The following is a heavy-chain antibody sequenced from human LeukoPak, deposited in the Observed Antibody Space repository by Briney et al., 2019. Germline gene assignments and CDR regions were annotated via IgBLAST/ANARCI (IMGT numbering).Heavy chain of an antibody. Sequence: GGSLRLSCVVSGFTFNRCWMNWVRQAPGKGLEWVTHINPDGRDTYYVDSVKGRFTISRDNAQNPMYLQMNSLRVEDTAVYYCTSWGDTTAEYFQRWGQGTLVTVSS. V-gene: IGHV3-7*01. CDR1: GFTFNRCW. J-gene: IGHJ1*01. CDR3: TSWGDTTAEYFQR. D-gene: IGHD2-21*02. CDR2: INPDGRDT.